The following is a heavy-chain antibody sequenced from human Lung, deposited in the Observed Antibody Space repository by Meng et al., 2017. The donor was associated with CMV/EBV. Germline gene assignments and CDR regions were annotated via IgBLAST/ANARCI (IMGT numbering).Heavy chain of an antibody. D-gene: IGHD2-2*01. CDR1: GFTFSSYG. CDR2: IRYDGSNK. J-gene: IGHJ4*02. V-gene: IGHV3-30*02. CDR3: AKDGAKYCSSTSCYFFDY. Sequence: GESXKISCAASGFTFSSYGMHWVRQAPGKGLEWVAFIRYDGSNKYYADSVKGRFTISRDNSKNTLYLQMNSLRAEDTAVYYCAKDGAKYCSSTSCYFFDYWXQGTLVTVSS.